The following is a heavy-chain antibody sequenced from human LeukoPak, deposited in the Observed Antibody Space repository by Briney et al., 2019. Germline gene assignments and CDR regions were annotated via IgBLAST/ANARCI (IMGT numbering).Heavy chain of an antibody. J-gene: IGHJ4*02. D-gene: IGHD1-26*01. CDR3: AKDVECGGSYSHAFDC. Sequence: RGSLRLSCAASGFTFSSYGMHWVRQAPGKGLEWVAFISYDGSNKYYADSVKGRFTISRDDSKNTLYLQMNSPRAEDTAVYYCAKDVECGGSYSHAFDCWGQGTLVTVSS. CDR1: GFTFSSYG. CDR2: ISYDGSNK. V-gene: IGHV3-30*18.